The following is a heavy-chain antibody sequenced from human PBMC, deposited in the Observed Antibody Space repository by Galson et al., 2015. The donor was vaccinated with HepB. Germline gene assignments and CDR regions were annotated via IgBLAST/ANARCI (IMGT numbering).Heavy chain of an antibody. CDR2: ISNDESNK. CDR1: GFSFSTYS. CDR3: ANGDCYSGRCGMDV. V-gene: IGHV3-30*04. J-gene: IGHJ6*02. Sequence: SLRLSCAASGFSFSTYSMHWVRQAPGKGLEWVASISNDESNKYYADSVKGRFTISRDNSENTLYLQMNSLRRDDTAMYHCANGDCYSGRCGMDVWGQGTTVNVFS. D-gene: IGHD2-21*02.